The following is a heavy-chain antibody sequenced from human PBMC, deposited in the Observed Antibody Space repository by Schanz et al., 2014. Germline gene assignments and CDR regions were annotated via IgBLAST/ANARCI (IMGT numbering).Heavy chain of an antibody. V-gene: IGHV1-69*02. D-gene: IGHD5-12*01. CDR1: GGTFASYT. CDR2: IVPMVNVT. CDR3: ARTGYDPSLTH. Sequence: QVQLVQSGAEVKKPGSSVKVSCKASGGTFASYTLNWMRQARGQGPELVGRIVPMVNVTLYTHKFQGRVTFTADKSTSTAFLEVNSLRSEDTAVYYCARTGYDPSLTHWGQGTLVTVSS. J-gene: IGHJ4*02.